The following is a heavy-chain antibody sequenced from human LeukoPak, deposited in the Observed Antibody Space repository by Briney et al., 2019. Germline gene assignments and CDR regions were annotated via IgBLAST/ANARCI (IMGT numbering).Heavy chain of an antibody. CDR1: GDSVSSNSAA. CDR2: TFYRSKWYN. Sequence: SQTLSLTCAISGDSVSSNSAAWNWIRQSPSRGLEWLGRTFYRSKWYNDYAVSVSSRITINPDTAKNQFSLQLNSVTPEDTAVYYCARDFGSITPFEYWGQRTLVTVSS. CDR3: ARDFGSITPFEY. V-gene: IGHV6-1*01. J-gene: IGHJ4*02. D-gene: IGHD4-23*01.